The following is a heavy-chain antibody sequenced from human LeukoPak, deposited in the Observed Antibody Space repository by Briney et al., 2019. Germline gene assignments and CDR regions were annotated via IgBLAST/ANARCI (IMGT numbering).Heavy chain of an antibody. CDR2: IYTGGTT. D-gene: IGHD3-16*01. Sequence: GGSLTPARLPAAFTFSTYAITWVRQAAGNGLEWVSVIYTGGTTYYADSVRGRFTISRDNSKNTPYFHMKSLRPENTAGYYCATDERGVFDLWGQGTMVTVSS. CDR3: ATDERGVFDL. CDR1: AFTFSTYA. J-gene: IGHJ3*01. V-gene: IGHV3-23*03.